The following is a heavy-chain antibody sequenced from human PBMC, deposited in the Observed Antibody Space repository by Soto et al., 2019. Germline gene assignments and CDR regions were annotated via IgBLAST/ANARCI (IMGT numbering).Heavy chain of an antibody. V-gene: IGHV3-66*01. D-gene: IGHD1-26*01. CDR1: GFTVSSNY. Sequence: EVQLVESGGGLVQPGGSLRPSCAASGFTVSSNYMSWVRQAPGKGLEWVSVIYSGGSTYYADSVKSRFTISRDNSKNTLYLQMNSLRAEDTAVYYCAREGGGRRYDYWGQGTLVTVSS. CDR2: IYSGGST. CDR3: AREGGGRRYDY. J-gene: IGHJ4*02.